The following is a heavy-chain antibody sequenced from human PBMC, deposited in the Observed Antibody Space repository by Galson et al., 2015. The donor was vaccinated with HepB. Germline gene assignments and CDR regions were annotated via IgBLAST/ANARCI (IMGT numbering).Heavy chain of an antibody. CDR3: ARDGGWSGQETADY. Sequence: SLRLSCAASGFTFSSYWMSWVRQAPGKGLEWVANIKQDGSEKCYVDSVKGRFTISRDNAKNSLYLQMNSLRAEDTAVYYCARDGGWSGQETADYWGQGTLVTVSS. CDR2: IKQDGSEK. D-gene: IGHD3-3*01. J-gene: IGHJ4*02. V-gene: IGHV3-7*03. CDR1: GFTFSSYW.